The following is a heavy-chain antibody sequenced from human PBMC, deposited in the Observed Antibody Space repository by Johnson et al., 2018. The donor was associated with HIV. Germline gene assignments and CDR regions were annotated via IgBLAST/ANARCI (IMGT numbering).Heavy chain of an antibody. CDR3: ARDWGTIQLWSSGAFDI. V-gene: IGHV3-7*01. CDR1: GFTFSSYW. Sequence: VQLVESGGGVVQPGGSLRLSCAASGFTFSSYWMSWVRQAPGKGMEWVANIKQDGREQYYVDSVKGRFTISRDNAKNSLYPQMTSLRAEDTAVYYCARDWGTIQLWSSGAFDIWGQGTMVTVSS. CDR2: IKQDGREQ. D-gene: IGHD5-18*01. J-gene: IGHJ3*02.